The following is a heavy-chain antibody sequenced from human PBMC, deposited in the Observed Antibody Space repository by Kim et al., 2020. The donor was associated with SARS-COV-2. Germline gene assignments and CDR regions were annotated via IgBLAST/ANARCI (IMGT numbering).Heavy chain of an antibody. Sequence: QKFQGRVTITADKPTSTAYMELSSLRSEDTAVYYCARGRGYSYGDAFDIWCQGTIVTVSS. D-gene: IGHD5-18*01. J-gene: IGHJ3*02. CDR3: ARGRGYSYGDAFDI. V-gene: IGHV1-69*02.